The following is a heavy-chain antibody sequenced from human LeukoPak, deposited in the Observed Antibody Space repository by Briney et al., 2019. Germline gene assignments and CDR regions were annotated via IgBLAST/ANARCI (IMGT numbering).Heavy chain of an antibody. Sequence: GGSLRLSCAASGFTFSSYSMNWVRQAPGKGLEWVSSISSSSYIYYADSVKGRFTISRDNAKNSLYLQMNSLRAEDTAVYYCAKDGSAYCGGDCYSYYYYYMDVWGKGTTVTVSS. J-gene: IGHJ6*03. CDR2: ISSSSYI. CDR1: GFTFSSYS. V-gene: IGHV3-21*01. CDR3: AKDGSAYCGGDCYSYYYYYMDV. D-gene: IGHD2-21*01.